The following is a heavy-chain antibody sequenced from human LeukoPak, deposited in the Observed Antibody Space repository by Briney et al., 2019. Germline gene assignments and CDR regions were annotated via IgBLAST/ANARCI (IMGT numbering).Heavy chain of an antibody. CDR1: GFTFSSYA. D-gene: IGHD2-15*01. Sequence: GGSLRLSCAASGFTFSSYAMSWVRQAPGKGLEWVSAISGSGGSTYYADSVKGRFTISRDNSKNTLYLQMNSLRAEDTAVYYCAKDLDIVVVVAADDGDAFDIWGQGTMVTVSS. V-gene: IGHV3-23*01. J-gene: IGHJ3*02. CDR2: ISGSGGST. CDR3: AKDLDIVVVVAADDGDAFDI.